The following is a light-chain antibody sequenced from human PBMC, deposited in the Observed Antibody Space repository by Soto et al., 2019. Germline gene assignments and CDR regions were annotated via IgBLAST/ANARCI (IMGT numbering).Light chain of an antibody. V-gene: IGKV3-11*01. J-gene: IGKJ5*01. Sequence: EIVFSQSPATLSLSPRERATLSCRASLSVRSYLAWYHQTPGQAPRLFIYDASNTATGIPATFSGSGSGTDFTLTITGLEPADFSVYYCQQRSNWLFSVGQGTRLESK. CDR1: LSVRSY. CDR3: QQRSNWLFS. CDR2: DAS.